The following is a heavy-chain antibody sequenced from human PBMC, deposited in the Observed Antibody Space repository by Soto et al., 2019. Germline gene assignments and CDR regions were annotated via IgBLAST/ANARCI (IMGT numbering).Heavy chain of an antibody. CDR2: ISSSGSTI. CDR3: ARDPLDILTGYTTTDYFDY. J-gene: IGHJ4*02. Sequence: GGSLRLSCAASGFTFSSYEMNWVRQAPGKGLEWVSYISSSGSTIYYADSVKGRFTISRDNAKNSLYLQMNSPRAEDTAVYYCARDPLDILTGYTTTDYFDYWGQGTLVTVSS. D-gene: IGHD3-9*01. V-gene: IGHV3-48*03. CDR1: GFTFSSYE.